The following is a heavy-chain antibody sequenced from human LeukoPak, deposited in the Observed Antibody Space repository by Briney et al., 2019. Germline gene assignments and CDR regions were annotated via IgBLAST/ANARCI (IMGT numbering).Heavy chain of an antibody. D-gene: IGHD2-2*02. CDR1: GFTFSISW. V-gene: IGHV3-74*01. Sequence: LSGGSLRLSWAASGFTFSISWIHWVRQAPGKGLVWVSHVNGDGGTTTYADSVKGRFTISRDNAKNTMYLQMNSLTAEDTAVYYCARDRRYSMDVWGQGITVTVSS. CDR3: ARDRRYSMDV. CDR2: VNGDGGTT. J-gene: IGHJ6*02.